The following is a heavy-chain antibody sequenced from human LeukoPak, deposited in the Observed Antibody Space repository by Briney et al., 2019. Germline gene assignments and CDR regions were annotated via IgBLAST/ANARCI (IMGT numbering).Heavy chain of an antibody. Sequence: PGGSLRLSCAASGFTFSDYYMSWIRQAPGKGLEWVSYISSSGSTIYYADSVKGRFTIIRDNAKNSLYLQMNSLRAEDTAVYYCARDAMTYCGGDCRYSVNMDVWGKGTTVTVSS. CDR1: GFTFSDYY. D-gene: IGHD2-21*01. CDR3: ARDAMTYCGGDCRYSVNMDV. CDR2: ISSSGSTI. J-gene: IGHJ6*03. V-gene: IGHV3-11*04.